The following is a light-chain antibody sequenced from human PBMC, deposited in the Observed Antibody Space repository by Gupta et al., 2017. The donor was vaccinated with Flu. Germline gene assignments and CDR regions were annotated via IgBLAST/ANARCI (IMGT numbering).Light chain of an antibody. Sequence: TLSCMARQILSINYVAWYQEKPGQAPRLLIYGASSRATAIPDRFSGSGSGTDFTLTISRLEPEDFALYYCQQYGSSPRGGFTFGPETKVDIK. CDR2: GAS. CDR3: QQYGSSPRGGFT. V-gene: IGKV3-20*01. CDR1: QILSINY. J-gene: IGKJ3*01.